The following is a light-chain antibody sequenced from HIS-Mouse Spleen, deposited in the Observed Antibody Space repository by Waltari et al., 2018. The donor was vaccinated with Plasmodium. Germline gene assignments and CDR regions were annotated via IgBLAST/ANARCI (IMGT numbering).Light chain of an antibody. CDR3: QQYDNLPPLFT. CDR1: QDISNY. Sequence: DIQMTQSPSSLSASVGARVTITCQASQDISNYLNWYQQNPGKAPKLLIYDASNLETGVPSRFSGSGSGTDFTFTISSLQPEDIATYYCQQYDNLPPLFTFGPGTKVDIK. V-gene: IGKV1-33*01. CDR2: DAS. J-gene: IGKJ3*01.